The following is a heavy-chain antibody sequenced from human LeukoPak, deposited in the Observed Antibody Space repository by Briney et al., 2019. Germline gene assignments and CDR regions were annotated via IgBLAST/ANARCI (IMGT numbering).Heavy chain of an antibody. D-gene: IGHD2-8*01. V-gene: IGHV4-59*01. Sequence: SETLSLTCTVSGGSISSYYWSWIRQPPGKGLEWIGYIYYSGSTNYNPSLKSRVTISVDTSKNQFALKLSSVTAADTAVYYCARAFRMYALHNWFDPWGQGTLVTVSS. CDR3: ARAFRMYALHNWFDP. J-gene: IGHJ5*02. CDR2: IYYSGST. CDR1: GGSISSYY.